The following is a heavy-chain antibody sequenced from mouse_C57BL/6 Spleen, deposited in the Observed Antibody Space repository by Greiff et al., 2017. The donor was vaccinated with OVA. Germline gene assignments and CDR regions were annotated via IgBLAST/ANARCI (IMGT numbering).Heavy chain of an antibody. CDR3: ARKGSNYPMDY. CDR2: IWTGGGT. V-gene: IGHV2-9-1*01. D-gene: IGHD2-5*01. Sequence: QVQLQQSGPGLVAPSQSLSITCTVSGFSFTSYAISWVRQPPGKGLEWLGVIWTGGGTNYNSAPKSRLSISENNSKSQVVLRMNSLQTDDTARDYCARKGSNYPMDYWGQGTSVTVSA. CDR1: GFSFTSYA. J-gene: IGHJ4*01.